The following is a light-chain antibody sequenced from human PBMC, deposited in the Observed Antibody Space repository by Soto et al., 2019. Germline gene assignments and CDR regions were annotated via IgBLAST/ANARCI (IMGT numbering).Light chain of an antibody. Sequence: ILLQQSPVTLSLSHWDLATLTCRASQSVTNYIAWYQQRPGQAPRLLIYGASTRATGIPARFSGSGSGTEFTLTISSLQSEDFAVYYCQQYNNWPPWTFGQGTKVDIK. V-gene: IGKV3-15*01. CDR3: QQYNNWPPWT. CDR1: QSVTNY. J-gene: IGKJ1*01. CDR2: GAS.